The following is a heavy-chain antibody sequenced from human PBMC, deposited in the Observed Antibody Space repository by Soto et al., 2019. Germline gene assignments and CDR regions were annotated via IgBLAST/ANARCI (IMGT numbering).Heavy chain of an antibody. CDR1: GFTFSSYA. CDR3: AKDFIGSMIVVVFDY. D-gene: IGHD3-22*01. Sequence: GVSLRLSCAASGFTFSSYAMSWFRQAPGKGLEWVSAISGSGGSTYYADSVKGRFTISRDNSKNTLYLQMNSLRAEDTAVYYCAKDFIGSMIVVVFDYWGQGTLVTVSA. V-gene: IGHV3-23*01. CDR2: ISGSGGST. J-gene: IGHJ4*02.